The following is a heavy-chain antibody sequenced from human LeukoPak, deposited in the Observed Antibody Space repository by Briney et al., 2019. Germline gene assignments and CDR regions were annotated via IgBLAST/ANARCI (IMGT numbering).Heavy chain of an antibody. Sequence: ASVKVSCKASGYTFAIYGVSWVRQAPGQGLEWMGWISPYNGNRNYAQKFQGRVTMTTDTSTSTAYMELRSLRSDDTAVYYCARGFVRYSGYDGGYWGQGTLVTVSS. CDR1: GYTFAIYG. J-gene: IGHJ4*02. CDR2: ISPYNGNR. D-gene: IGHD5-12*01. V-gene: IGHV1-18*01. CDR3: ARGFVRYSGYDGGY.